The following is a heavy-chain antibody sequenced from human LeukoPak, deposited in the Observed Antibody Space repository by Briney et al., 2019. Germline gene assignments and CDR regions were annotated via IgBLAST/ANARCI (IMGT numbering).Heavy chain of an antibody. CDR2: IKQDGSEE. D-gene: IGHD2-15*01. Sequence: PGGSLRLSCAASGFTFSSYWMSWVRQAPGKGLEWVANIKQDGSEEYYVDSVKGRFTISRDNAKNSLYLQMNSLRAEDTAVYYCARIYCSGGSCFDYWGQGTLVTVSS. V-gene: IGHV3-7*01. CDR3: ARIYCSGGSCFDY. J-gene: IGHJ4*02. CDR1: GFTFSSYW.